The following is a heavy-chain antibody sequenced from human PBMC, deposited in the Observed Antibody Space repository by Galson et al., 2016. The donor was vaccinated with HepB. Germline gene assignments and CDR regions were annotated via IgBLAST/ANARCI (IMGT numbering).Heavy chain of an antibody. Sequence: SVKVSCKASGYTFSRLALNWVRQAPGQGPEWMGWIHANTGNPTYAQGFTGRFVFSFDTSVTTTYLQINDPKAEDTALYYCARARSGGRDLFDYWGQGTLVTVST. J-gene: IGHJ4*02. V-gene: IGHV7-4-1*02. CDR3: ARARSGGRDLFDY. CDR2: IHANTGNP. CDR1: GYTFSRLA. D-gene: IGHD3-10*01.